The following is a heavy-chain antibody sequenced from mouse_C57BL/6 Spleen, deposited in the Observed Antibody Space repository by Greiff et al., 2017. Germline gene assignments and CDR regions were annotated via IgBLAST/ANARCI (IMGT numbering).Heavy chain of an antibody. CDR3: ARGGGVQSFDY. J-gene: IGHJ2*01. D-gene: IGHD1-1*02. CDR2: IYPSDSET. Sequence: QVQLQQPGAELVRPGSSVKLSCKASGYTFTSYWMDWVKQRPGQGLEWIGNIYPSDSETHYNQKFKDKATLTVDKSSSTAYMQLSSLTSEDSAVYYCARGGGVQSFDYWGQGTTLTVSS. V-gene: IGHV1-61*01. CDR1: GYTFTSYW.